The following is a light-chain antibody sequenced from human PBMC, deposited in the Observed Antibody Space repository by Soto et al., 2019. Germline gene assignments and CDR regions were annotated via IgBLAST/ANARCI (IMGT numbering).Light chain of an antibody. CDR1: TGINSW. V-gene: IGKV1-12*01. Sequence: DIQMTQSTSSVSASVGDRVTITFRASTGINSWLAWYQQKPVKAPNLLIYASSILQSGVPSRFSGSGSGTNYRLTISSLQPEVFATYYCQPANSFPLSFGQGTRLEIK. CDR3: QPANSFPLS. CDR2: ASS. J-gene: IGKJ5*01.